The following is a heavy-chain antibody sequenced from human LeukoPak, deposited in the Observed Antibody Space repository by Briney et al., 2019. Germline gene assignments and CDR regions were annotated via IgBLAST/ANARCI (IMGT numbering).Heavy chain of an antibody. Sequence: GGSLRLSCAASGFTVSSNYMSWVRQAPGKGLEWVSVIYSGGSTYYADSAKGRFTISRDNSKNTLYLQMNSLRAEDTAVYYCARVAYGDYYFDYWGQGTLVTVSS. CDR2: IYSGGST. CDR1: GFTVSSNY. V-gene: IGHV3-66*01. CDR3: ARVAYGDYYFDY. J-gene: IGHJ4*02. D-gene: IGHD4-17*01.